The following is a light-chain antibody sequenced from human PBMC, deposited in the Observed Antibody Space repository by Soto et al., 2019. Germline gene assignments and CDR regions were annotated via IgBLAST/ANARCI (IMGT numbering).Light chain of an antibody. Sequence: QSALTQPASVSGSPGQSITISCTGTSSDIGSYNRVSWYQQPPGTAPKLNIYEVNNRPSGVPDRFSGSKSGNTASLTISGLQAEDEADYYCNSFTTSSTYVFGTGTQLTVL. V-gene: IGLV2-18*02. CDR1: SSDIGSYNR. CDR2: EVN. J-gene: IGLJ7*01. CDR3: NSFTTSSTYV.